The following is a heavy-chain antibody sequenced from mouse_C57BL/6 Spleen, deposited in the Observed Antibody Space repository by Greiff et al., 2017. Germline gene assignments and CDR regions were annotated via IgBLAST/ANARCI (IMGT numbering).Heavy chain of an antibody. Sequence: QVQLQQSGAELVRPGASVKLSCKASGYTFTDYYINWVKQRPGQGLEWIARIYPGSGNTYYNEKFKGKATLTAEKSSRTAYMQLSSLPSEHSAVSFCARMGDYDLDVWGPGTTVTVSS. CDR2: IYPGSGNT. J-gene: IGHJ1*01. D-gene: IGHD2-4*01. CDR3: ARMGDYDLDV. CDR1: GYTFTDYY. V-gene: IGHV1-76*01.